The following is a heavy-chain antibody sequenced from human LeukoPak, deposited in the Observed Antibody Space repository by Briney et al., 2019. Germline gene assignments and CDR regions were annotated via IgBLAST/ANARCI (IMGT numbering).Heavy chain of an antibody. V-gene: IGHV4-59*01. CDR2: IYYSGST. D-gene: IGHD6-13*01. Sequence: KPSETLSLTCTVSGGSISSYYWSWIRQPPGKGLEWIGYIYYSGSTNYNPSLKSRVTISVDTSKNQFSLKLSSVTAADTAVYYCARDAQQQWGYFDYWGQGTLVTVSS. CDR1: GGSISSYY. J-gene: IGHJ4*02. CDR3: ARDAQQQWGYFDY.